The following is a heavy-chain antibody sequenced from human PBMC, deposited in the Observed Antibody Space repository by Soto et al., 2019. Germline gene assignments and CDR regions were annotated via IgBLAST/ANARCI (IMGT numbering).Heavy chain of an antibody. V-gene: IGHV1-18*01. J-gene: IGHJ4*02. CDR2: IYSKAGKM. CDR3: ARDIAFDIDY. D-gene: IGHD2-15*01. CDR1: GYTFNDFG. Sequence: QVHLLQSGAEVQKPGASVKVSCKTSGYTFNDFGITWVRQAPGLGLEWLGWIYSKAGKMNFAPKFQNRVIMTTDTSTSTAFMEFTSLTFDASAIYFCARDIAFDIDYWGQGTLVTVS.